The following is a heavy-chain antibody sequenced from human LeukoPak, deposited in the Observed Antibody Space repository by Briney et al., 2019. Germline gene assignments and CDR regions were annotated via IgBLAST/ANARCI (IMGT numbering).Heavy chain of an antibody. J-gene: IGHJ4*02. V-gene: IGHV3-21*06. CDR1: GFTFSSYE. CDR2: ITGSSNHI. CDR3: ARDLPPGDYGDYHGY. Sequence: PGGSLRLSCAASGFTFSSYEMNWVRQAPGKGLEWVSSITGSSNHIYYADSLKGRFTISRDNAKNSLYLQMNSLRAEDTAVYYCARDLPPGDYGDYHGYWGQGTLVTVSS. D-gene: IGHD4-17*01.